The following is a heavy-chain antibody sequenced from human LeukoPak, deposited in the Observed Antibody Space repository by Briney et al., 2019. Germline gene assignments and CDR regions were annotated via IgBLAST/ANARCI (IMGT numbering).Heavy chain of an antibody. J-gene: IGHJ5*02. V-gene: IGHV4-39*01. CDR2: IYYTGTT. Sequence: SETLSLTCTVSGGSISSSSYYWGWIRQPPGKGLEWIGSIYYTGTTHYTPSLKSRITISVDTSKIQFSLKLRSVTAADTAVYYCARRPSRYCSSTSCYTTWGQGTLVTVSS. CDR3: ARRPSRYCSSTSCYTT. D-gene: IGHD2-2*02. CDR1: GGSISSSSYY.